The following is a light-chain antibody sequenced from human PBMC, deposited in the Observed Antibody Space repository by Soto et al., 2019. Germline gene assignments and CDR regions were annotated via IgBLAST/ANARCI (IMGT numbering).Light chain of an antibody. J-gene: IGKJ2*03. V-gene: IGKV1-5*03. CDR1: ENINMW. CDR2: QAS. CDR3: QHYKISTRYS. Sequence: DIQMTQSPSTLSASVGDRVTITCRASENINMWLAWYQQRQGTVPKLLIYQASNLESGVPARFSGSGSGTDFTLTISSLQPEDFSTYYCQHYKISTRYSFGQGTKVEIK.